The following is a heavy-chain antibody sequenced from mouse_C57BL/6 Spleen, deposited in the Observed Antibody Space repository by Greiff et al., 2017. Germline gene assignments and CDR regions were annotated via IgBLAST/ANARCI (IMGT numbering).Heavy chain of an antibody. CDR1: GFTFSDYG. J-gene: IGHJ3*01. V-gene: IGHV5-17*01. D-gene: IGHD1-1*01. Sequence: DVMLVESGGGLVKPGGSLKLSCAASGFTFSDYGMHWVRQAPEKGLEWVAYISSGSSTIYYADTVKGRFTISRDNAKNTLFLQMTSLRSEDTAMYYCATAYYYGSSYVWFAYWGQGTLVTVSA. CDR2: ISSGSSTI. CDR3: ATAYYYGSSYVWFAY.